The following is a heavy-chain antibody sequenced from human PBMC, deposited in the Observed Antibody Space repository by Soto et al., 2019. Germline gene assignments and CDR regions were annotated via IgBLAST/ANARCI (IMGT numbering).Heavy chain of an antibody. CDR2: LSGTGSST. Sequence: ESGGGLVQPGGSLRLSCVVSAASGFTFSNYAMSWVRQAPGKGLQWVSGLSGTGSSTYYADSVYGRFIISRDNSINTLYLQMNSLRDEDTAVYYCAKEAEMSVGYGMDGWGQGTTGTVSS. CDR3: AKEAEMSVGYGMDG. D-gene: IGHD3-10*01. J-gene: IGHJ6*02. V-gene: IGHV3-23*01. CDR1: GFTFSNYA.